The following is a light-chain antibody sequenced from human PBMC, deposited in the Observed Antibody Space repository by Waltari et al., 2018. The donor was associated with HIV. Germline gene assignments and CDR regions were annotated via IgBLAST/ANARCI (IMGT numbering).Light chain of an antibody. V-gene: IGLV1-47*01. CDR1: SSNIGSYY. CDR2: VCY. CDR3: AAWTDSLSGVV. J-gene: IGLJ2*01. Sequence: QSVLTQPPSASGTPGQRVTISCSGSSSNIGSYYVYWYQQLPGTAPKLLIYVCYPRPAVVPDRFSGSNAGTSASLAISGLRSEDEADYYCAAWTDSLSGVVFGGGTKLSVL.